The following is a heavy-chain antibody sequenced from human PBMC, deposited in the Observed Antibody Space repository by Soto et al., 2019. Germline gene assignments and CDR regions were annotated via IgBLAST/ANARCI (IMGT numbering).Heavy chain of an antibody. D-gene: IGHD3-22*01. CDR3: TTDEYYYDSSGYYYVVYYGMDV. V-gene: IGHV3-15*07. J-gene: IGHJ6*02. Sequence: GGSLRLSCAASGFTFSNAWMNWVRQAPGKGLEWVGRIKSKTDGGTTDYAAPVKGRFTISRDDSRNTLYLQMNSLKTEDTAVYYCTTDEYYYDSSGYYYVVYYGMDVWGQGTTVTVSS. CDR2: IKSKTDGGTT. CDR1: GFTFSNAW.